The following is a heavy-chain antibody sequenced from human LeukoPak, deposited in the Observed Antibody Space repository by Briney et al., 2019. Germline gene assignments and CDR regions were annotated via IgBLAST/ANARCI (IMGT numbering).Heavy chain of an antibody. D-gene: IGHD3-16*01. Sequence: SETLSLTCTVSGGSVSSGSYYWSWIRQPPGKGLEWIRYIYYSGSTNYNPSLKSRVTISVDTSKNQFSLKLSSVTAADTAVYYCARLIRPDNWFDPWGQGTLVTVSS. V-gene: IGHV4-61*01. CDR2: IYYSGST. J-gene: IGHJ5*02. CDR3: ARLIRPDNWFDP. CDR1: GGSVSSGSYY.